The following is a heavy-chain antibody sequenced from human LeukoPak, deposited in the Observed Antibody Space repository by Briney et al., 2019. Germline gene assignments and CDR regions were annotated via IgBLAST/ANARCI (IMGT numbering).Heavy chain of an antibody. CDR1: GFIFSNYG. Sequence: PGRSLRLSCAASGFIFSNYGMHWVRQAPGKGLEWVAVIWYDGSNKYYADSVKGRFTISRDNSKNTLYLQMNSLRAEDTALYYCARGGIGYYDSSGYDEYFQHWGQGTLVTVSS. CDR2: IWYDGSNK. J-gene: IGHJ1*01. V-gene: IGHV3-33*01. CDR3: ARGGIGYYDSSGYDEYFQH. D-gene: IGHD3-22*01.